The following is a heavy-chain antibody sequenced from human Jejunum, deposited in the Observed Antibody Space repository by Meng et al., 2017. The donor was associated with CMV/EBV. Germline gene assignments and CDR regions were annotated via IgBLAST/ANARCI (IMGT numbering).Heavy chain of an antibody. D-gene: IGHD7-27*01. CDR1: GNSVSSNRAA. CDR2: TYYRSNWST. Sequence: GNSVSSNRAAWNWIRQSPSRGLEWLGRTYYRSNWSTDYALSVKSRITISPDTSKNQVSLHLTSLTPEDTAMYYCVRSSTTGGFDPWGQGTLVTVSS. CDR3: VRSSTTGGFDP. V-gene: IGHV6-1*01. J-gene: IGHJ5*02.